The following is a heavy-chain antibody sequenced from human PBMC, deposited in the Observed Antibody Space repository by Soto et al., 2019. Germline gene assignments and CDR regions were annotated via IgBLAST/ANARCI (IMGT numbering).Heavy chain of an antibody. Sequence: SETLSLTCFVSGGSINFNTYYWGWIRQAPGKGLEWIGNVYYSGSTNYNPSLKSRVTISVDTSKNQFSLKLSSVTAADTAVYYCARGPPLLWFGESPRYFDYWGQGTLVTVSS. V-gene: IGHV4-39*07. D-gene: IGHD3-10*01. CDR1: GGSINFNTYY. CDR2: VYYSGST. J-gene: IGHJ4*02. CDR3: ARGPPLLWFGESPRYFDY.